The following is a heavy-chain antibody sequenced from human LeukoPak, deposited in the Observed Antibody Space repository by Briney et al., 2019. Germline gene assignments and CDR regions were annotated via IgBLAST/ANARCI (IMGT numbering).Heavy chain of an antibody. V-gene: IGHV4-39*07. J-gene: IGHJ1*01. D-gene: IGHD2/OR15-2a*01. CDR2: IYYSGST. Sequence: SETLSLTCTVSGGSISSSSYYWGWIRQPPGKGLEWIGSIYYSGSTYYNPSLKSRVTISVDTSKNQFSLKLSSVTAADTAVYYCARLSTPGYFQHWGQGTLVTVSS. CDR3: ARLSTPGYFQH. CDR1: GGSISSSSYY.